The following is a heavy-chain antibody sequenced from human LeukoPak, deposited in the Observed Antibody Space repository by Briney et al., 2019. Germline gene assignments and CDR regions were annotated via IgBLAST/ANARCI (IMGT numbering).Heavy chain of an antibody. Sequence: GGSLRLSCAASGFTFSSYGMHWVRQAPGKGLEWVAVISYDGSNKYYADSVKGRFTISRDNSKNTLYLQMNSLRAEDTSVYYCATKHYGDYCDFFDMGGQGTMVTVPS. CDR2: ISYDGSNK. D-gene: IGHD4-17*01. CDR3: ATKHYGDYCDFFDM. J-gene: IGHJ3*02. V-gene: IGHV3-30*03. CDR1: GFTFSSYG.